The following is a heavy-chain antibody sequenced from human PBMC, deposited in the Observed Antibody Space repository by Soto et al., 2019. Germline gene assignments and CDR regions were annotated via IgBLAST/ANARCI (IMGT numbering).Heavy chain of an antibody. V-gene: IGHV4-59*08. D-gene: IGHD6-6*01. CDR3: ARHLHSNSVHITPVSPDY. CDR2: IYYSGST. Sequence: SETLSLTCTVSGGSISSYYWSWIRQPPGKGLEWIGYIYYSGSTKYSPSFQGQVTISADKSISTAYLHWSSLKVSDTAMYYCARHLHSNSVHITPVSPDYWGQGTLVTVSS. CDR1: GGSISSYY. J-gene: IGHJ4*02.